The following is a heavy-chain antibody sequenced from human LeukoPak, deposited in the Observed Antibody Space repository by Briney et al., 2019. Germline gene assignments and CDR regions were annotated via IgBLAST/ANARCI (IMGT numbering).Heavy chain of an antibody. CDR3: AKSTTVTTRGVTDY. J-gene: IGHJ4*02. Sequence: GGSLRLSCAVSGLTFSNYAMTWVRQAPGKRLEWVSAISGSGGSTYYADSVKGRFTISRDNSKSTLYLQMNSLRAEDTAVYYCAKSTTVTTRGVTDYWGQGTLVTVSS. CDR2: ISGSGGST. V-gene: IGHV3-23*01. D-gene: IGHD4-17*01. CDR1: GLTFSNYA.